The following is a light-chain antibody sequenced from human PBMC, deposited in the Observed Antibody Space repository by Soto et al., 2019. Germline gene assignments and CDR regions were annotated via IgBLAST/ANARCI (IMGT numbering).Light chain of an antibody. Sequence: QPVLTQPPSVSGAPGQRVTISCTGSSSNIGAGYAVHWYQQLPGTAPKLLIYENTNRPSGVPDRFSGSKSGTSASLAITGLQAEDEADYYCQSYDSSLSAFYVFGPGTQLTVL. J-gene: IGLJ1*01. CDR2: ENT. CDR3: QSYDSSLSAFYV. CDR1: SSNIGAGYA. V-gene: IGLV1-40*01.